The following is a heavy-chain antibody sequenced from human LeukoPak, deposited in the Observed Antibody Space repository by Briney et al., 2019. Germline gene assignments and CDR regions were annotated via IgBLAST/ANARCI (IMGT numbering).Heavy chain of an antibody. CDR3: AGVRAGANRAFDV. Sequence: PGGSLRLSCAASGFTFSSYWMHWVRQAPGEGLVWVSRIDPDDSGSSYADSVKGRFTISRDNAKNTLWLQMNSLRADDTAVYYCAGVRAGANRAFDVWGQGTVVAVSS. D-gene: IGHD4/OR15-4a*01. CDR1: GFTFSSYW. V-gene: IGHV3-74*01. J-gene: IGHJ3*01. CDR2: IDPDDSGS.